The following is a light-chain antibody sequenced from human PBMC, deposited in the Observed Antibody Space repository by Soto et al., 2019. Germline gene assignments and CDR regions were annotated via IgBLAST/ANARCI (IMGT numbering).Light chain of an antibody. CDR1: SSDVGRYNY. J-gene: IGLJ3*02. CDR3: SSYTSTSTLV. Sequence: QAVVAQPASVSGSPGQSITISCTGTSSDVGRYNYVSWYQHHPGKAPKLMIYDVSNRPSGVSNRFSGSKSDNTASLTISGLQAEDEADYYCSSYTSTSTLVFGGGTKLTVL. CDR2: DVS. V-gene: IGLV2-14*03.